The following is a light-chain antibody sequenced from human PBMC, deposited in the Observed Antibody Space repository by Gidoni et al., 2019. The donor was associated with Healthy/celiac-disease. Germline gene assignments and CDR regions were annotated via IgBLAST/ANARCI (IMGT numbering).Light chain of an antibody. CDR1: QSVSSY. CDR3: QQRSNWPALT. J-gene: IGKJ4*01. Sequence: EIVLTQSPATLALSPGDRATLSCRASQSVSSYLAWYQQNPGQAPRLLIYDASNRATGIPARCSGSGSGTDFTLTISSLEPEDFAVYYCQQRSNWPALTFGGGTKVEIK. V-gene: IGKV3-11*01. CDR2: DAS.